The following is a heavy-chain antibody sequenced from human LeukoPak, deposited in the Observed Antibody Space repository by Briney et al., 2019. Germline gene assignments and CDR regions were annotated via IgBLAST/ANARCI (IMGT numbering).Heavy chain of an antibody. J-gene: IGHJ4*02. CDR1: GFTFSSYW. D-gene: IGHD3-22*01. CDR3: ARDPYYYDSSGYYRDDYFDY. CDR2: INSDGSST. Sequence: GGSLRLSCAASGFTFSSYWMHWVRQAPGKGLVWVSRINSDGSSTSYADSVKGRFTISRDNAKNTLYLQMNSLRDEDTAVYYCARDPYYYDSSGYYRDDYFDYWGQGTLVTVSS. V-gene: IGHV3-74*01.